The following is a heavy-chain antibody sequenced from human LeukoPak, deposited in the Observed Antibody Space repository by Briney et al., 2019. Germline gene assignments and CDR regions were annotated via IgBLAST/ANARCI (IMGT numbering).Heavy chain of an antibody. J-gene: IGHJ4*02. D-gene: IGHD6-6*01. CDR3: AREYSSSLDY. V-gene: IGHV3-21*01. Sequence: PGGSLRLSCAASGFTFSSYWMSWVRQAPGKGPEWVSSISSSSSYIYYADSVKGRFTISRDNAKNSLYLQMNSLRAEDTAVYYCAREYSSSLDYWGQGTLVTVSS. CDR1: GFTFSSYW. CDR2: ISSSSSYI.